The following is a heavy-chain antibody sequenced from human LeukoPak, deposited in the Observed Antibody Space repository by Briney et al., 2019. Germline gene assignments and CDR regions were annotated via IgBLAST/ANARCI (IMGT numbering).Heavy chain of an antibody. CDR3: ARVRYSSSSFWFDP. CDR1: GFTFSSYA. CDR2: ISSSGSTI. J-gene: IGHJ5*02. Sequence: GGSLRLSCAASGFTFSSYAMSWIRQAPGKGLEWVSYISSSGSTIYYADSVKGRFTISRDNAKNSLYLQMNSLRAEDTAVYYCARVRYSSSSFWFDPWGQGTLVTVSS. D-gene: IGHD6-6*01. V-gene: IGHV3-11*01.